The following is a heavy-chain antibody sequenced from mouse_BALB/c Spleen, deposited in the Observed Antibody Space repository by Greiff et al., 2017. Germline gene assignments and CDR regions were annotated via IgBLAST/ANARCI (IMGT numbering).Heavy chain of an antibody. Sequence: DVMLVESGGGLVQPGGSLKLSCAASGFTFSSYGMSWVRQTPDKRLELVATINSNGGSTYYPDSVKGRFTISRDNAKNTLYLQMSSLKSEDTAMYYCARDGYDYCSFAYWGQGTLVTVSA. V-gene: IGHV5-6-3*01. CDR1: GFTFSSYG. J-gene: IGHJ3*01. CDR3: ARDGYDYCSFAY. CDR2: INSNGGST. D-gene: IGHD2-4*01.